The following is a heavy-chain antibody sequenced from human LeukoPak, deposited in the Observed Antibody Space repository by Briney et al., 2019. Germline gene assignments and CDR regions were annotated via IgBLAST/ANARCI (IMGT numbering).Heavy chain of an antibody. CDR3: ARRGIAVAAYFDY. V-gene: IGHV4-59*08. Sequence: SETLSLTCTVSGGSISSYYWSWIRQPPGKGLEWIGYIYYSGSTNHNPSLKSRVTISVDTSKNQFSLKLSSVTAADTAVYYCARRGIAVAAYFDYWGQGTLVTVSS. D-gene: IGHD6-19*01. J-gene: IGHJ4*02. CDR2: IYYSGST. CDR1: GGSISSYY.